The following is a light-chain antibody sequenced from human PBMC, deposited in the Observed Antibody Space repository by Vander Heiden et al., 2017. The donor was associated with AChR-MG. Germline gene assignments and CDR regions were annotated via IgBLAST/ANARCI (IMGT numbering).Light chain of an antibody. CDR1: QRPSNN. V-gene: IGKV3-15*01. CDR2: GAS. Sequence: EIVMTQSPATLSVSPGQRATLPCQASQRPSNNLAWYQQNPDPAPRLIISGASTRATGIPARFSGSGSGTEFTITISSLQSEDFAVYYCQQYNEWPITFGLGTRLEIK. CDR3: QQYNEWPIT. J-gene: IGKJ5*01.